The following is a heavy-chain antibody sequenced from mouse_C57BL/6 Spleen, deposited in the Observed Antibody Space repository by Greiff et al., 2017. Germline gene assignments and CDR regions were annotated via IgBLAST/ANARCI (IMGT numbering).Heavy chain of an antibody. CDR2: IHPNSGST. D-gene: IGHD1-1*01. J-gene: IGHJ3*01. CDR3: ARDYYGSSGPWFAY. Sequence: VQLQQPGAELVKPGASVKLSCKASGYTFTSYWMHWVKQRPGQGLEWIGMIHPNSGSTNYNEKFKSKATLTVDKSSSTAYMQLSSLTSEDSAVYYCARDYYGSSGPWFAYWGQGTLVTVSA. V-gene: IGHV1-64*01. CDR1: GYTFTSYW.